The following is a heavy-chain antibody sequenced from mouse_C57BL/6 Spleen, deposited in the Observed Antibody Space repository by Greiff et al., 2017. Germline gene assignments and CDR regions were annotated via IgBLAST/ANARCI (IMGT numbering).Heavy chain of an antibody. V-gene: IGHV1-39*01. Sequence: VQLQQSGPELVKPGASVKISCKASGYSFTDYNMNWVKQSNGKSLEWIGVINPNYGTTSYNQKFKGKATLTVDQSSSTAYMQLNSLTSEDSAVYYCAGTTGVAKDYYAMDYWGQGTSVTVSS. D-gene: IGHD1-1*01. J-gene: IGHJ4*01. CDR1: GYSFTDYN. CDR3: AGTTGVAKDYYAMDY. CDR2: INPNYGTT.